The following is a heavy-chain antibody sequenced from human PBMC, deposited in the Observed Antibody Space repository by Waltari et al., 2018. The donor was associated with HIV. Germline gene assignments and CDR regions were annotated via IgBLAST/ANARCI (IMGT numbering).Heavy chain of an antibody. Sequence: EVQLVESGGGLVQPGGSLRLTCEASGFTFSSYCMHWVRHVPGKGLIWVSRINSDGSSTSYADSVKGRFTISRDNAKNTLYLQMNSLRAEDTAVYYCATSRTFDYWGQGTLVTVSS. CDR1: GFTFSSYC. J-gene: IGHJ4*02. V-gene: IGHV3-74*01. CDR2: INSDGSST. CDR3: ATSRTFDY.